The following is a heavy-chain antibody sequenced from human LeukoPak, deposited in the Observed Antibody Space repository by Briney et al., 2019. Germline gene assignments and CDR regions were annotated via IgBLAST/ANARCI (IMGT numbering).Heavy chain of an antibody. Sequence: PSETLSLTCTVSGGSISRYYWSWIRQPAGKGLEWLGRIHTTGSTNYNPSLKSRVTMSLDTSKNQFSLKLSSVTAADTAVYYCARAETIFGVVTSRAFGAFDIWGQGTMVTVSS. CDR3: ARAETIFGVVTSRAFGAFDI. V-gene: IGHV4-4*07. D-gene: IGHD3-3*01. J-gene: IGHJ3*02. CDR2: IHTTGST. CDR1: GGSISRYY.